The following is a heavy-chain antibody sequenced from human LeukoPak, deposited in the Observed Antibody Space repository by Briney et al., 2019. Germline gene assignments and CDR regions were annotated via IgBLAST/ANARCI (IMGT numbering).Heavy chain of an antibody. D-gene: IGHD2-15*01. CDR2: INPSGGGT. J-gene: IGHJ4*02. CDR1: GYTFTSYY. V-gene: IGHV1-46*01. Sequence: GASVTLSCKASGYTFTSYYMHWVRQAPGQGLEWMAMINPSGGGTTYAQKFQGRVTMTRDTSTSTVYMELSSLRSEDTALYYCARGDITRIGDHWGQGSRITVSS. CDR3: ARGDITRIGDH.